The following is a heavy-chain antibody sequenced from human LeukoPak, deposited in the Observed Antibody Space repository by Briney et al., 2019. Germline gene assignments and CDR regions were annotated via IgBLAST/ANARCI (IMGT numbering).Heavy chain of an antibody. CDR2: INHSGNT. J-gene: IGHJ6*03. V-gene: IGHV4-34*01. CDR1: GVPFSGHF. Sequence: SETLSLTCALYGVPFSGHFWRWLRHPPGKRLEWMGEINHSGNTNYNPSLKCRVTISVDTAKNQFSLKLSSVTAAGTAVYYCARATMITFGGVTYYYYYMDVWGKGTTVTVSS. D-gene: IGHD3-16*01. CDR3: ARATMITFGGVTYYYYYMDV.